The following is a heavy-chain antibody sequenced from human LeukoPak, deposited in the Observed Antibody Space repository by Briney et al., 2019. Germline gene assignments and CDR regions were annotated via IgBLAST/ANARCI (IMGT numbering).Heavy chain of an antibody. J-gene: IGHJ4*02. V-gene: IGHV1-69*13. D-gene: IGHD3-3*01. Sequence: GASVKVSCKASGGTFSSYAISWARQAPGQGLEWMGGIIPIFGTANYAQKFQGRVTITADESTSTAYMELSSLRSEDTAVYYCAGPYYDFWSGYYYWGQGTLVTVSS. CDR2: IIPIFGTA. CDR1: GGTFSSYA. CDR3: AGPYYDFWSGYYY.